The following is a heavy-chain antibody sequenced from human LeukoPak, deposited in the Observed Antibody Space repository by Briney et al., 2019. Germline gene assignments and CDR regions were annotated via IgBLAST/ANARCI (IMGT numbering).Heavy chain of an antibody. Sequence: PGGSLRLSCVASGFTFRSYAIQWGRQAPGKGLEYVSAISSNGGSTYYANSVKGRFTISRDNSKNTLYLQMGSLRAEDTAVYYCARDLHYDFGTGPLDYWGQGTLVTVSS. CDR1: GFTFRSYA. V-gene: IGHV3-64*01. J-gene: IGHJ4*02. CDR3: ARDLHYDFGTGPLDY. D-gene: IGHD3-3*01. CDR2: ISSNGGST.